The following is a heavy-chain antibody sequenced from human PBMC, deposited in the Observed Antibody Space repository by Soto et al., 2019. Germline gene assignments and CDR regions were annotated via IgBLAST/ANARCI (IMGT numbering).Heavy chain of an antibody. Sequence: SETLSLTCTVSCGSISSSSYYWRRIQQPPGKGLEWLGSIYYSGSTYYNPSLKSRVTISVDTSKNQFSLKLSSVTAADTAVYYCANKRGYCSSTSCYYYYGMDVWVQGNTV. CDR2: IYYSGST. CDR3: ANKRGYCSSTSCYYYYGMDV. CDR1: CGSISSSSYY. V-gene: IGHV4-39*01. J-gene: IGHJ6*02. D-gene: IGHD2-2*01.